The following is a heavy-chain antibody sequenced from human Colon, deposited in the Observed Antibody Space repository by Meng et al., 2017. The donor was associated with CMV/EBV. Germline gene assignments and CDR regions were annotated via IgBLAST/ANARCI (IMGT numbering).Heavy chain of an antibody. J-gene: IGHJ5*02. CDR1: DVSIKTTSYY. CDR3: ARDWFVGATYNWFDP. V-gene: IGHV4-39*07. CDR2: VYYNDST. Sequence: QRKLQESGPGLVKPSETLSLTCTVSDVSIKTTSYYWGWIRQPPGKGLEWIGSVYYNDSTYYNPSLKSRVTISIDTSNNQFSLKLTSVTAADTAVYFCARDWFVGATYNWFDPWGQGTLVTVSS. D-gene: IGHD1-26*01.